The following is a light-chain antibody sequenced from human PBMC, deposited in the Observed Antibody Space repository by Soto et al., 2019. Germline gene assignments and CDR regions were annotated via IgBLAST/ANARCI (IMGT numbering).Light chain of an antibody. J-gene: IGKJ1*01. CDR1: QTISSW. Sequence: DIQMTQSPSTLSGSVGDRVTITCRASQTISSWLAWYQQKPGKAPKLLIYKASTLKSGVPSRFSGSGSGTEFTLTISSLQPDDFATYYCQQGYGTPRTFGQGTKVEIK. CDR3: QQGYGTPRT. CDR2: KAS. V-gene: IGKV1-5*03.